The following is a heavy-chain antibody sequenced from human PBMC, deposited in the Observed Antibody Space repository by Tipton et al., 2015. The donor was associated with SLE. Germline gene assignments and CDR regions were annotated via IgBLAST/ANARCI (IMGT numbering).Heavy chain of an antibody. V-gene: IGHV4-39*01. D-gene: IGHD3-10*01. CDR3: ASGFGELLIPQY. CDR1: NDSVTSNW. CDR2: IYYSGNT. J-gene: IGHJ4*02. Sequence: TLSLTCDVPNDSVTSNWWSWVRQPPGKGLEWIGSIYYSGNTYYNPSLKSRVSVSIASSKNQFSLRLRSVTAADTAVYYCASGFGELLIPQYWGQGALVTVSS.